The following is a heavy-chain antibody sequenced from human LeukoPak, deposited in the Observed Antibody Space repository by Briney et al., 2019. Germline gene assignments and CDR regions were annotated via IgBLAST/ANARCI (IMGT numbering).Heavy chain of an antibody. V-gene: IGHV4-30-2*02. Sequence: PSQTLSLTCTVSGGSISSGGYYWSWIRQPPGKGLEWIGYIYHSGSTNYNPSLQSRVTISVDTSKNQFSLKLNSVTAADTAVYYCARLGRTNWHFDYWGQGTLVTVSS. CDR3: ARLGRTNWHFDY. CDR2: IYHSGST. CDR1: GGSISSGGYY. D-gene: IGHD7-27*01. J-gene: IGHJ4*02.